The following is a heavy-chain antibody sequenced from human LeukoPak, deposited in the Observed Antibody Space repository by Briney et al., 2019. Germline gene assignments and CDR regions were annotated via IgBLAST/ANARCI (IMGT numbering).Heavy chain of an antibody. J-gene: IGHJ4*02. CDR3: AREWYYFDY. Sequence: GGSLRLSCAASGFTFSSYSMNWVRQAPGKGLEWVSYIRSSSSTIYYADSVKGRFTISRDNAKNSLYLQINSLRDEDTAVYYCAREWYYFDYWGQGTLVTVSS. V-gene: IGHV3-48*02. CDR1: GFTFSSYS. CDR2: IRSSSSTI. D-gene: IGHD2-15*01.